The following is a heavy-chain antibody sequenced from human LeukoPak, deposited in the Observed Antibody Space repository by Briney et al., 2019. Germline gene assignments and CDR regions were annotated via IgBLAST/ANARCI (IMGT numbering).Heavy chain of an antibody. Sequence: GASVKVSCKASGYTFTGYYMHWVRQAPGQGLEWMGWINPNSGGTNYAQKFQGRVTLTRDTSISTAYMELSRLRSDDTAVYYCARTQYGSGSYGWFDPWGQGTLVTVSS. V-gene: IGHV1-2*02. J-gene: IGHJ5*02. CDR3: ARTQYGSGSYGWFDP. CDR1: GYTFTGYY. D-gene: IGHD3-10*01. CDR2: INPNSGGT.